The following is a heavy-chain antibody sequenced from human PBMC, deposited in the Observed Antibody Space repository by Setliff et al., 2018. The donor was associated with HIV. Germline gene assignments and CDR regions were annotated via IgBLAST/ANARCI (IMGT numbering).Heavy chain of an antibody. Sequence: GGSLRLSCAASGFTFSSYSMNWVRQAPGKGLEWVSYISSSSSTIYYADSVKGRFTISRDTSKNTLHRQMISLRVEDTALYYCAKVTSSGRWNSDFDSWGQGTLVTVSS. J-gene: IGHJ4*02. CDR1: GFTFSSYS. CDR3: AKVTSSGRWNSDFDS. CDR2: ISSSSSTI. D-gene: IGHD6-19*01. V-gene: IGHV3-48*01.